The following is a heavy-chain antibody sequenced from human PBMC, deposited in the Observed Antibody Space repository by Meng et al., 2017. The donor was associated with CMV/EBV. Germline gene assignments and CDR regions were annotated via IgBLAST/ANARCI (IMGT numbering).Heavy chain of an antibody. V-gene: IGHV5-51*01. CDR3: ARSTGIWFGELFLDY. CDR1: GSSFTSYW. D-gene: IGHD3-10*01. J-gene: IGHJ4*02. Sequence: GGSLRLSCKGSGSSFTSYWIGWVRQMPGKGLEWMGIIYPGDSDTRYSPSFQGQVTISADKSISTAYLQWSSLKASDTAMYYCARSTGIWFGELFLDYWGQGTLVTVSS. CDR2: IYPGDSDT.